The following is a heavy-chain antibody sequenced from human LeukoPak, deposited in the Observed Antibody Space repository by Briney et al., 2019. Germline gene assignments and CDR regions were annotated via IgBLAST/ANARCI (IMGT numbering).Heavy chain of an antibody. CDR3: ARVLVGATRRFDY. J-gene: IGHJ4*02. CDR2: INHRGST. D-gene: IGHD1-26*01. Sequence: PSETLSLTCAVYGGFFSGYYWSWNRQPPGKGLEWIGEINHRGSTNYIPTLKSRVTISVDTSKNQFSLKLSSVTAADTAVYYCARVLVGATRRFDYWGQGTLVTVSS. V-gene: IGHV4-34*01. CDR1: GGFFSGYY.